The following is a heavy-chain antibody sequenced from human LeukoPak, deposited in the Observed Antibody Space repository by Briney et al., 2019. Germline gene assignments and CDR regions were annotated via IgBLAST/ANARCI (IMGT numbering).Heavy chain of an antibody. CDR1: GFTFSNYG. CDR2: ITGSADIT. J-gene: IGHJ4*02. CDR3: ARDDRWLQFNN. D-gene: IGHD5-24*01. Sequence: GGSLRLPCAASGFTFSNYGMDWVRQAPGKGLEWVSGITGSADITYYADSVKGRFTISRDNSKNTLYLQINSLRAEDTAVYFCARDDRWLQFNNWGQGTLVTVSS. V-gene: IGHV3-23*01.